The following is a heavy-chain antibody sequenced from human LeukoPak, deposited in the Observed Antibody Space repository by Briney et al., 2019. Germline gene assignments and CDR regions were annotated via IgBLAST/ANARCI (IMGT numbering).Heavy chain of an antibody. V-gene: IGHV3-23*01. CDR3: AKERLGGNYGDYAVDY. CDR1: GFTFTSYA. D-gene: IGHD4-17*01. J-gene: IGHJ4*02. Sequence: GGSLRLSCAASGFTFTSYATSWVRQTPGKGLEWVSSVSGSGDGTYYAHSVKGRFTISRDNSKKTLDLHMDSLRAEDTAVYYCAKERLGGNYGDYAVDYWGQGTMVAVSS. CDR2: VSGSGDGT.